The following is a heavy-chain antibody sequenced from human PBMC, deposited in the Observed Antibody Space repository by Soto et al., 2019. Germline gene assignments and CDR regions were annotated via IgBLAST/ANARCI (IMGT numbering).Heavy chain of an antibody. CDR3: ARDDYGETY. CDR2: ISSSGNFM. J-gene: IGHJ4*02. Sequence: EVQLVESGGGLVKPGGSLRLSCAASGFTFNSYHMNWVRQAPGKGLEWVSSISSSGNFMYYADSVKGRFTISRDNGKRSVFLQMDSLRADDTAVHYCARDDYGETYWGQGTRVTVSS. D-gene: IGHD4-17*01. V-gene: IGHV3-21*01. CDR1: GFTFNSYH.